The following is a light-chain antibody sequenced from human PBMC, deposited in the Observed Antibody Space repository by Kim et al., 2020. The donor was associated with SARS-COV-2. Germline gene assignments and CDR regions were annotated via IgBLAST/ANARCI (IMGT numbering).Light chain of an antibody. J-gene: IGLJ2*01. CDR3: QTWGTGIVV. Sequence: QLVLTQSPSASASLGASVKLTCTLSSGHSSYALAWHQQQPEKGPRYLMKLNSDGSHTKGDGIPDRCSGSSSGAERYLTNSSLQSEDEADYYCQTWGTGIVVFGGGTQLTVL. CDR1: SGHSSYA. CDR2: LNSDGSH. V-gene: IGLV4-69*01.